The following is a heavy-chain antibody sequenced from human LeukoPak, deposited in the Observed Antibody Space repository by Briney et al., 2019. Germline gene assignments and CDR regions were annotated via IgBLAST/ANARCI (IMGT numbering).Heavy chain of an antibody. D-gene: IGHD3-10*01. CDR3: AQSVSSSGGDYYHGMDV. V-gene: IGHV3-23*01. CDR2: ISGSGSGT. J-gene: IGHJ6*02. CDR1: GFTFRNYA. Sequence: PGGSLRLSCAASGFTFRNYAMNWVRQAPGKGLEWVSVISGSGSGTYYIDSVKGRFTISRDNFKNTLYLQMNSLRAEDTAVYYCAQSVSSSGGDYYHGMDVWGQGTTVTVSS.